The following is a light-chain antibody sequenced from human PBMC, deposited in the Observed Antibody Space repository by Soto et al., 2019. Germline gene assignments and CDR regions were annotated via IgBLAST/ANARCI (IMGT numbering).Light chain of an antibody. CDR1: SNDVGGYNY. CDR3: SSYASSDILI. V-gene: IGLV2-14*03. CDR2: DVN. Sequence: QSVLTQPASVSGSPGQSITISCTGTSNDVGGYNYVSWYQQHPGKAPKLMIYDVNNRPSGVSNRFSGSKSGNTASLTISGLQAEDEADYYCSSYASSDILIFGGGTKLTVL. J-gene: IGLJ2*01.